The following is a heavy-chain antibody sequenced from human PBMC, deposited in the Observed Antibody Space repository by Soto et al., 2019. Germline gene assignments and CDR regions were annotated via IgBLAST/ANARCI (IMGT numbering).Heavy chain of an antibody. CDR2: ISSSSSTI. Sequence: PGGSLRLSCAASGFTFSSYEMNWVRQAPGKGLEWVSYISSSSSTIYYADSVKGRFTISRDNAKNSLYLQMNSLRAEDTGVYYCARDRGWSSSPGYFDYWGRGTLVTVSS. CDR3: ARDRGWSSSPGYFDY. V-gene: IGHV3-48*03. CDR1: GFTFSSYE. J-gene: IGHJ4*02. D-gene: IGHD6-6*01.